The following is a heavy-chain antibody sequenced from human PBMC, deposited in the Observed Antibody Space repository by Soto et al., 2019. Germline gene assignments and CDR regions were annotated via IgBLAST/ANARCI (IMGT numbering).Heavy chain of an antibody. Sequence: SETLSLTYTVSVGHISSVDYYWIWIRQHPGKGLEWIGYLYYSGSTYYNPSLKSRVTISVDTSKNQFSLKLSSVTAADTAVYYCERAHHYYDSSRYLHYWGQGSLVTVSS. CDR1: VGHISSVDYY. CDR3: ERAHHYYDSSRYLHY. V-gene: IGHV4-31*03. J-gene: IGHJ4*02. D-gene: IGHD3-22*01. CDR2: LYYSGST.